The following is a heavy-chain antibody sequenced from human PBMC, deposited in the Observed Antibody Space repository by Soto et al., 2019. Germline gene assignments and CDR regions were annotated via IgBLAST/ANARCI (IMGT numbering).Heavy chain of an antibody. CDR3: NDDYYGSGFDY. CDR1: GFTFSNAW. CDR2: IKSKTDGGTT. Sequence: GGSLRLSCAASGFTFSNAWMNWVRQAPGKGLEWVGRIKSKTDGGTTDYAAPVKGRFTISRDDSKNTLYLQMNSLKTKDTAVYYCNDDYYGSGFDYCGQGNLVTVSS. J-gene: IGHJ4*02. V-gene: IGHV3-15*07. D-gene: IGHD3-10*01.